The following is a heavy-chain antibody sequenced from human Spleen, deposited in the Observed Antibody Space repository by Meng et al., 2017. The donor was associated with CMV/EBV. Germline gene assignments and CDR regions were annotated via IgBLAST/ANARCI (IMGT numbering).Heavy chain of an antibody. D-gene: IGHD3-3*01. CDR2: ISSSGSTI. CDR3: ARGSNITIFGVVIIWSYYYYGMDV. J-gene: IGHJ6*02. V-gene: IGHV3-11*01. Sequence: GGSLRLSCAASGFTFSDYYMSWIRQAPGKGLEWVSYISSSGSTIYYADSVKGRFTISRDNAKNSLYLQMNSLRAEDTAVYYCARGSNITIFGVVIIWSYYYYGMDVWGQGTTVTVSS. CDR1: GFTFSDYY.